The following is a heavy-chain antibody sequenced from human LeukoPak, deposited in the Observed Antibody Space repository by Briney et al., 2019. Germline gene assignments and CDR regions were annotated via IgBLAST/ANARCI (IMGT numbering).Heavy chain of an antibody. D-gene: IGHD6-19*01. V-gene: IGHV3-13*01. CDR2: IGTAGDI. J-gene: IGHJ1*01. Sequence: QPGGSLRLSCAASGFTFSNYDMHWVRHATGKGLEWVSGIGTAGDIYYPGSVKGRFTISRDNSNNTLFLHLNSLRGEDTAVYYCTRNSGWYGLSWGQGTLVTVSS. CDR3: TRNSGWYGLS. CDR1: GFTFSNYD.